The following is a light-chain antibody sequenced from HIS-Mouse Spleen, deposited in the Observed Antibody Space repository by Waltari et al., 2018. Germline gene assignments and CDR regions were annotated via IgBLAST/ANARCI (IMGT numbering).Light chain of an antibody. V-gene: IGLV3-10*01. CDR2: EDS. CDR3: YSTDSSGNHRV. Sequence: SYELTQPPSVSVSPGQTARITCPGDALPKTYASWYQQKSGQAPLLVIYEDSKRPSGIPERFSGSSSGTMATLTISGAQVEDEADYYCYSTDSSGNHRVFGGGTKLTVL. CDR1: ALPKTY. J-gene: IGLJ2*01.